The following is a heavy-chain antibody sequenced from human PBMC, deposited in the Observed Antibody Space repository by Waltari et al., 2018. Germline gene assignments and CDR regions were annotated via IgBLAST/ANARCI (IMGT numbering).Heavy chain of an antibody. CDR3: ARRPGRALPFDY. CDR1: GGTFRSYA. Sequence: QVQLVQSGAEVKKPGSSVKVPCKASGGTFRSYAISWLRKAPGQGLEWMGGIIPIFGTANYAQKFQGRVTITADESTSTAYMELSSLRSEDTAVYYCARRPGRALPFDYWGQGTLVTVSS. D-gene: IGHD1-1*01. J-gene: IGHJ4*02. V-gene: IGHV1-69*13. CDR2: IIPIFGTA.